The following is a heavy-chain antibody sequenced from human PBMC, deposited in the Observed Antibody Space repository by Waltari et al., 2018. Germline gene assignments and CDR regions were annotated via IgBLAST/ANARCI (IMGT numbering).Heavy chain of an antibody. Sequence: QVHLVQSGPAVKRPGASVKVSCKASGYTFNHYGISWVRQAPGNGLKWRGWVGTYNGIANYAQEVEDRVTMTVDSPTSTAYMELRNLRSDDTGIYYCARAGYGVPTYTYYGMDVWGQGTTVTVSS. CDR3: ARAGYGVPTYTYYGMDV. CDR1: GYTFNHYG. D-gene: IGHD5-18*01. V-gene: IGHV1-18*01. J-gene: IGHJ6*02. CDR2: VGTYNGIA.